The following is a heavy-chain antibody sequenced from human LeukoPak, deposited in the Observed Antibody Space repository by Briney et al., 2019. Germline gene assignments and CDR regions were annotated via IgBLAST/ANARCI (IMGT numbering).Heavy chain of an antibody. Sequence: ASVKVSCKTSGYTFTGYYMHWVRQAPGQGLEWVGWIYPNSGVTNSPQKFQGRVTMTRDTSISTAYMELSSLRSDDTAVYYCARLWGKFDAFDIWGQGTMVTVSS. CDR3: ARLWGKFDAFDI. J-gene: IGHJ3*02. CDR2: IYPNSGVT. CDR1: GYTFTGYY. D-gene: IGHD7-27*01. V-gene: IGHV1-2*02.